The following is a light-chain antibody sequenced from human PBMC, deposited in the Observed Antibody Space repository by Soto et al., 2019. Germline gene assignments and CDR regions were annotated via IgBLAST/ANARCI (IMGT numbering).Light chain of an antibody. CDR1: QIISTY. Sequence: DIQMTQSPSSLSASVGDRVTITCRASQIISTYLNWYQQRAGLAPRLLIYAASSLQSGVPPRFSGSGSGTDFTLTISSLQPEDFETYFCQQTYSAPPTLGQGTKVDI. V-gene: IGKV1-39*01. CDR2: AAS. CDR3: QQTYSAPPT. J-gene: IGKJ1*01.